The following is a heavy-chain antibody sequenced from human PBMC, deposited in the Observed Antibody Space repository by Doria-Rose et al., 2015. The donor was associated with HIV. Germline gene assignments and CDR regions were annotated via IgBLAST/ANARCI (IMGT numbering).Heavy chain of an antibody. D-gene: IGHD3-10*01. Sequence: VQLQESGGGLVRPGGSLRLSCATSGFTFSSHRINWVRQAPGKGLEWVSYISSTSAYINYADSVRGRFTIARDNARNSLYLQMDSLRAEDTAIYYCATGVTLDYWGQGTLVTVSS. CDR3: ATGVTLDY. CDR1: GFTFSSHR. CDR2: ISSTSAYI. J-gene: IGHJ4*02. V-gene: IGHV3-21*01.